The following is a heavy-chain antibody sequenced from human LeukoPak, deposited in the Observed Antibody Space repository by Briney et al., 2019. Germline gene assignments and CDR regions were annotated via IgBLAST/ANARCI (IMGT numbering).Heavy chain of an antibody. CDR3: ARDRLELRSGWFDP. D-gene: IGHD1-7*01. J-gene: IGHJ5*02. V-gene: IGHV4-4*07. Sequence: SETLSLTCTVSGGSINTYHWSWLRQPAGKGLEWVGRVYTSGNTNYNPSLKSRVTMSVDTSKNQFSLKLSSVTAADTAVYYCARDRLELRSGWFDPWGQGTLVAVSS. CDR1: GGSINTYH. CDR2: VYTSGNT.